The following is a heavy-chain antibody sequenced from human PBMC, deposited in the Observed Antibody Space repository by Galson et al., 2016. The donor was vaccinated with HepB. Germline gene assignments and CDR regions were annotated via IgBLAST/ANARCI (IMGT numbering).Heavy chain of an antibody. V-gene: IGHV6-1*01. CDR2: TYYRSQWFN. CDR1: GDSVTNDDTI. CDR3: TRGYMHTGMNV. Sequence: CAISGDSVTNDDTIWNWIRQSPSRGLEWLGRTYYRSQWFNEYAVSVKSRITINSDTSRNQFSLQLDSVTPDYTAAYFCTRGYMHTGMNVWGQGTTVTVSS. J-gene: IGHJ6*02. D-gene: IGHD5-18*01.